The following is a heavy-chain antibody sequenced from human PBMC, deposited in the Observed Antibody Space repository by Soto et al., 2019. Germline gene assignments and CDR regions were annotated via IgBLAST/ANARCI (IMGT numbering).Heavy chain of an antibody. CDR1: GYTFTYRY. V-gene: IGHV1-45*02. Sequence: SVKVSCKXSGYTFTYRYLHWVRQAPGQALEWMGWITPFNGNTNYAQKFQDRVTITRDRSMSTAYMELSSLRSEDTAMYYCASTSNENYYYYGMDVWGQGTTVTVSS. D-gene: IGHD4-4*01. J-gene: IGHJ6*02. CDR3: ASTSNENYYYYGMDV. CDR2: ITPFNGNT.